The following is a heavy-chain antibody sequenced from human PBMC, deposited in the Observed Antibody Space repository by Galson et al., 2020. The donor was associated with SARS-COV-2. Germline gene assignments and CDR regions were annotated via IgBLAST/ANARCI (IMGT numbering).Heavy chain of an antibody. CDR3: STSTPHCTNGVGYTNWFEP. Sequence: ASVKVSCKVSGYTLTELSMHWVRQAPGKGLEWVGGFDPEDGETIYAQQFQGRVTMTEDTSTDTAHMELSSLISEHTNVYYCSTSTPHCTNGVGYTNWFEPWGQGSLVTVSP. CDR2: FDPEDGET. CDR1: GYTLTELS. D-gene: IGHD2-8*01. J-gene: IGHJ5*02. V-gene: IGHV1-24*01.